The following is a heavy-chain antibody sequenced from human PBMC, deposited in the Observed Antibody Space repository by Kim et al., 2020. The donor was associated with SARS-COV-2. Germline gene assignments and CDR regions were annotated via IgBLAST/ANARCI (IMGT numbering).Heavy chain of an antibody. CDR1: GFTFDDYA. V-gene: IGHV3-9*01. J-gene: IGHJ3*02. Sequence: GGSLRLSCAASGFTFDDYAMHWVRQAPGKGLEWVSGISWNSGSIGYADSVKGRFTISRDNAKNSLYLQMNSLRAEDTALYYCAKDITRRKEDAFDIWGQGKMVNVSS. CDR3: AKDITRRKEDAFDI. CDR2: ISWNSGSI. D-gene: IGHD3-3*01.